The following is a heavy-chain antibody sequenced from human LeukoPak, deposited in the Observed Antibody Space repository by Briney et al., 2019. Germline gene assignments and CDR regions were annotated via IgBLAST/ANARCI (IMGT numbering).Heavy chain of an antibody. V-gene: IGHV3-23*01. CDR2: ISGSGGST. J-gene: IGHJ4*02. D-gene: IGHD6-13*01. Sequence: GGSLRLSCAASGFTFSSYAMSWVRQAPGKGLEWVSAISGSGGSTYYADSVKGRFTISRDNSKNTLYLQMNSLRAEDTAVYYCAKDLRSASYSSSRGDYWGQGTLVTVSS. CDR1: GFTFSSYA. CDR3: AKDLRSASYSSSRGDY.